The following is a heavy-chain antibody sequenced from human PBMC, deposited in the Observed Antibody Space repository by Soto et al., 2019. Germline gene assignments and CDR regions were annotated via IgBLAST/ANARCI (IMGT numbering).Heavy chain of an antibody. CDR1: GFTFNSYS. CDR3: ARGVGALLYSDF. D-gene: IGHD1-26*01. J-gene: IGHJ4*02. Sequence: EVQLVESGGGLVQMWGSLRLSCAASGFTFNSYSINWVRQAPGRGLEWVSYSSSGSNTIYYAVSVKGRFTISRDSAQNSLYLQMNSLTAEDTAVYYCARGVGALLYSDFWGQGTLVTVSS. CDR2: SSSGSNTI. V-gene: IGHV3-48*01.